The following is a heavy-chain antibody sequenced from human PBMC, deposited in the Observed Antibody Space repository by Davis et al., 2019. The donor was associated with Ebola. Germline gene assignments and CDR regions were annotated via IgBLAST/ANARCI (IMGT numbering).Heavy chain of an antibody. CDR3: AKAGGFLEWLLYQYYFDY. V-gene: IGHV3-11*01. CDR1: GFTFSDYY. Sequence: GGSLRLSCAASGFTFSDYYISWIRQAPGKGLEWVSYIGTSGSTTYYADSVKGRFTISRDNAKNSLYLQMNSLRAEDTAVYYCAKAGGFLEWLLYQYYFDYWGQGTLVTVSS. CDR2: IGTSGSTT. D-gene: IGHD3-3*01. J-gene: IGHJ4*02.